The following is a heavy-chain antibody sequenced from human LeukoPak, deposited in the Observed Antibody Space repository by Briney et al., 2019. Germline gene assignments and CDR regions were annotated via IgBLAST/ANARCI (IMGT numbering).Heavy chain of an antibody. Sequence: GGSLRLSCAASGFTFSSCAMSWVRQAPGKGLEWVSAISGSRGSTYYADSVKGRFTISRDNSKNTLYLQMNSLRAEDTAVYYCAKDGTSSWYPNWFDPWGQGTLVTVSS. D-gene: IGHD6-13*01. J-gene: IGHJ5*02. CDR2: ISGSRGST. V-gene: IGHV3-23*01. CDR3: AKDGTSSWYPNWFDP. CDR1: GFTFSSCA.